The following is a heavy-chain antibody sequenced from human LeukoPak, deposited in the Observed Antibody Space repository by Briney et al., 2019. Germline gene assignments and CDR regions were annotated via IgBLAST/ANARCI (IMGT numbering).Heavy chain of an antibody. V-gene: IGHV4-39*01. CDR3: VRRTSGSYSDY. J-gene: IGHJ4*02. CDR1: VGSLSSSIVY. D-gene: IGHD1-26*01. CDR2: ISYSGSTT. Sequence: PSETLSLTCTVSVGSLSSSIVYSGWLRQPPGTGLEWMSTISYSGSTTSYNQPLKSRVAISVDASKNQLSLKLNSVTAADTAVYYCVRRTSGSYSDYWGQGTLVTVSS.